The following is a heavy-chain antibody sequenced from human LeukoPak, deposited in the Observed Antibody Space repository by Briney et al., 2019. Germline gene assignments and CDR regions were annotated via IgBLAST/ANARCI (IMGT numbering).Heavy chain of an antibody. CDR2: INQDGGEK. CDR3: ARDGFVVSADY. Sequence: GRSLRLSCAASEFTFSGYWMNWVRQAPGKGPEWVANINQDGGEKHYVDSVKGRFTISRGNANNSLFLQMNSLRVEDTAVFYCARDGFVVSADYWGQGTLVTVS. J-gene: IGHJ4*02. CDR1: EFTFSGYW. V-gene: IGHV3-7*01. D-gene: IGHD2-2*01.